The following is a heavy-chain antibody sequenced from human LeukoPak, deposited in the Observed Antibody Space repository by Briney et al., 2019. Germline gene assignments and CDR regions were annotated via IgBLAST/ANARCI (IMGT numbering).Heavy chain of an antibody. J-gene: IGHJ2*01. CDR2: IYYSGST. CDR3: ARDGRSRWYFDL. V-gene: IGHV4-59*01. CDR1: GGSISSYY. Sequence: SSETLSLTCTGSGGSISSYYWNWIRQPPGKGMEWIGYIYYSGSTNYNPSLKSRVAISIDTSNNQFSLKLSSVTAADTAVYYCARDGRSRWYFDLWGRGTLVTVSS.